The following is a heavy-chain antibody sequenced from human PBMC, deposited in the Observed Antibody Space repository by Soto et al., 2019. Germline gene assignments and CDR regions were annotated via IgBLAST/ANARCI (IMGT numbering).Heavy chain of an antibody. CDR1: SGSVSSGSYY. Sequence: PSETLSLTCTVSSGSVSSGSYYWNWIRQPPGKGLEWIGYIHYSGTTDYNPSLKSRVTMSVDTTKTQFSLKLSSVTAADTAVYYCATDTGGWFDPWGQGTLVTVS. CDR2: IHYSGTT. V-gene: IGHV4-61*01. D-gene: IGHD7-27*01. CDR3: ATDTGGWFDP. J-gene: IGHJ5*02.